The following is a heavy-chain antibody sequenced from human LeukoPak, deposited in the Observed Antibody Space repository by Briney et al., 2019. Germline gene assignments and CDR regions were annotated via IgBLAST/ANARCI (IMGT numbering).Heavy chain of an antibody. CDR3: ARGGSGLDP. Sequence: GGSLRLSCAAPGFTFSSYWMHWVRQAPGKGLVWVSHINTDGSNTRYADSVKGRFTISRDNAKNTLYLQMNSLRAEDTAVYYCARGGSGLDPWGQGTLVTVSS. CDR1: GFTFSSYW. CDR2: INTDGSNT. J-gene: IGHJ5*02. D-gene: IGHD5-12*01. V-gene: IGHV3-74*01.